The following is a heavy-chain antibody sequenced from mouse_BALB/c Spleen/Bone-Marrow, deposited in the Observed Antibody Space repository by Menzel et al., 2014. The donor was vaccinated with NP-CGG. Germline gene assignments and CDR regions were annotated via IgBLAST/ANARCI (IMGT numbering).Heavy chain of an antibody. CDR3: ARQIYFPYFDY. Sequence: EVKVEESGGGLVQPGGSLKLSCAASGFTFSSYTMSWVRQTPEKRLEWVAYISNGGGSTYYPDTVKGRFTISRDNAKNTLYLQMGSLKSEDTAMYYCARQIYFPYFDYWGQGTTLTVSS. CDR2: ISNGGGST. D-gene: IGHD2-1*01. J-gene: IGHJ2*01. V-gene: IGHV5-12-2*01. CDR1: GFTFSSYT.